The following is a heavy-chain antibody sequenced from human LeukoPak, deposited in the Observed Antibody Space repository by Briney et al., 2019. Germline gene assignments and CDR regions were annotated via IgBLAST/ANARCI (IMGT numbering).Heavy chain of an antibody. CDR2: ISAYNGNT. CDR3: ARDAWSGYYTYYYYGMDV. V-gene: IGHV1-18*01. Sequence: ASVKVSCKASGYTFTSYGIGWVRQAPGQGLEWMGWISAYNGNTNYAQKLQGRVTMTTDTSTSTAYMELRCLRSDDTAVYYCARDAWSGYYTYYYYGMDVWGQGTTVTVSS. J-gene: IGHJ6*02. CDR1: GYTFTSYG. D-gene: IGHD3-3*01.